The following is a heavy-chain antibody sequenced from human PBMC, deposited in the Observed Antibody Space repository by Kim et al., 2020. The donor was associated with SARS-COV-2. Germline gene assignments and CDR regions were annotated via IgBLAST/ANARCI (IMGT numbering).Heavy chain of an antibody. J-gene: IGHJ5*02. CDR3: VGGGGWNT. D-gene: IGHD6-19*01. Sequence: SQTLSLTCAISGDSVSSNSAAWNWIRQSPSRGLEWLGRTYYRSKWYNEYALSVKSRITINPDTSNNQFLLQLKSVTPEDTAVYYCVGGGGWNTWGQGTLVTVSS. V-gene: IGHV6-1*01. CDR2: TYYRSKWYN. CDR1: GDSVSSNSAA.